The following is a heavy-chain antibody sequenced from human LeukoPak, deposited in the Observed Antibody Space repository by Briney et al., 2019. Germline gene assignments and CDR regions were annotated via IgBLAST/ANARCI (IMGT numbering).Heavy chain of an antibody. Sequence: GASVKVSCKASGYTFTSYYMHWVRQAPGQGLEWMGIINPSGGSTSYAQKFQGRVTMTRDTSTSTAYMELTSLRPEDTAVYYCATDFYRGRQFDYWGQGTLVTVSS. CDR2: INPSGGST. CDR3: ATDFYRGRQFDY. V-gene: IGHV1-46*01. J-gene: IGHJ4*02. D-gene: IGHD2/OR15-2a*01. CDR1: GYTFTSYY.